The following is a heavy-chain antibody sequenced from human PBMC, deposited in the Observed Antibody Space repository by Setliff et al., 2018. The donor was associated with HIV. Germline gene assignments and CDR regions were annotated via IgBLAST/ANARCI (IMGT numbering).Heavy chain of an antibody. J-gene: IGHJ6*03. CDR2: IYHSGRT. V-gene: IGHV4-34*01. Sequence: SETLSLTCAVYGGSFSDYSWTWIRRPPGKGLEWIGEIYHSGRTDHNPSLTSRVTMSIDSSKNQFSLRLSSVAVADTAVYYCARGRCSGGACSGRYSYLHIGVWAKGTTVTVSS. CDR1: GGSFSDYS. CDR3: ARGRCSGGACSGRYSYLHIGV. D-gene: IGHD6-19*01.